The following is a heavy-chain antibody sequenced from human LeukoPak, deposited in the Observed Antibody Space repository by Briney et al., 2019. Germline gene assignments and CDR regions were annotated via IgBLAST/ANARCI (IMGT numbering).Heavy chain of an antibody. CDR2: INRRGHT. V-gene: IGHV3-43*01. J-gene: IGHJ4*02. D-gene: IGHD2-21*02. CDR1: GFTFDRFT. Sequence: GGSLRLSCAASGFTFDRFTIHWVRQTPRKGLEWVSLINRRGHTFYADSVKGRFTISRDNSGNSVFLQMNSLRPEDTALYHCAKEVDCPSDCLFFHSWGQGTLVTVSS. CDR3: AKEVDCPSDCLFFHS.